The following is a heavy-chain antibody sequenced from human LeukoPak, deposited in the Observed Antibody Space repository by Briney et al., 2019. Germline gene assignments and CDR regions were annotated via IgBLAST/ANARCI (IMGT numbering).Heavy chain of an antibody. CDR1: GLIVSNTY. CDR3: ASGRGRSEYAFHI. D-gene: IGHD1-14*01. Sequence: GGSLRLSCSPCGLIVSNTYLSWVRQAPGKGLEWVSFIHSGGTTYYAESVKGRFTISRQNSKNTLFLQMNSLRTEDTAVYYCASGRGRSEYAFHISGHGTMVTVSS. J-gene: IGHJ3*02. V-gene: IGHV3-53*04. CDR2: IHSGGTT.